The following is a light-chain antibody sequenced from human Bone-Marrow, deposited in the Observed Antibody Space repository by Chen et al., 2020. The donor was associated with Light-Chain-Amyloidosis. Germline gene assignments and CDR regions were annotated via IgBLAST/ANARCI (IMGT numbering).Light chain of an antibody. CDR3: KQYYSTPPVYT. CDR1: RSVLFSGNNKNY. Sequence: DFVLTQSPDSLAVSLGERATINCKSSRSVLFSGNNKNYLAWYQQKPGQPPKLLIYWASTRESRVPDRFSGSGSGTDFTLTISSLQAEDVAIYYCKQYYSTPPVYTFGQGTKLEIK. J-gene: IGKJ2*01. V-gene: IGKV4-1*01. CDR2: WAS.